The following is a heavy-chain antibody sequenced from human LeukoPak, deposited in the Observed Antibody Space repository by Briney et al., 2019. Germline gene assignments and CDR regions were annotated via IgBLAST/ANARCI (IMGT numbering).Heavy chain of an antibody. D-gene: IGHD3-9*01. CDR3: ARNQYYDILTGYSNDY. Sequence: WASVKVSCKASGYTFTSYGISWVRQAPGQGLEWMGWISAYNGNTNYAQKLQGRVTMTTDTSTSTAYMELRSLRSGDTAVYYCARNQYYDILTGYSNDYWGQGTLVTVSS. CDR1: GYTFTSYG. CDR2: ISAYNGNT. V-gene: IGHV1-18*04. J-gene: IGHJ4*02.